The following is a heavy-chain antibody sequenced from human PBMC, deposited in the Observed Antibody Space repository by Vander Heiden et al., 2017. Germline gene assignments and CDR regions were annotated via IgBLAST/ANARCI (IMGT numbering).Heavy chain of an antibody. J-gene: IGHJ2*01. CDR3: ARSYSGLPSPHWYFDL. V-gene: IGHV4-34*01. D-gene: IGHD5-12*01. CDR1: GGSFSGNY. CDR2: INHSGST. Sequence: QVQLQQRGAGLLQPSATLSLTFAVYGGSFSGNYWSWIRKPPGKGLEWIGEINHSGSTNYNPSLKCRVTISVDTSKNQFSLKLSSVTAADTAVYYCARSYSGLPSPHWYFDLWGRGTLVTVSS.